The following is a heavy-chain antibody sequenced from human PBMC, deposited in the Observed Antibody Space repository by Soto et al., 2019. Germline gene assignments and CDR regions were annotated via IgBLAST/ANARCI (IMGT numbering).Heavy chain of an antibody. CDR3: ARWVSIYACQTAGTFDS. D-gene: IGHD3-16*01. J-gene: IGHJ4*02. CDR1: GGSIGSRSPY. Sequence: QLQLQESGPGLVRPSGTLSLTCTVSGGSIGSRSPYWGWIRQPPGEGLEWIGTITYIGTKYDNTSLKCRLTMSVDTTHTQFALMLTSVAAADTAVYHCARWVSIYACQTAGTFDSWGQGTLVIVSS. CDR2: ITYIGTK. V-gene: IGHV4-39*01.